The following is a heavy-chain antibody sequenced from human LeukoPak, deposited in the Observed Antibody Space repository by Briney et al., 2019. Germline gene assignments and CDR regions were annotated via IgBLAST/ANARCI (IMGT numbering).Heavy chain of an antibody. CDR3: ARASYYYDSSGYYHNESGDW. V-gene: IGHV3-21*01. J-gene: IGHJ4*02. CDR1: GFTFSSYS. Sequence: GGSLRLSCAASGFTFSSYSMNWVRQAPGKGLEWVSSISSSSSYIYYADSVKGRFTISRDNAKNSLYLQMNSLRAEDTAVYYCARASYYYDSSGYYHNESGDWWGQGTLVTVSS. CDR2: ISSSSSYI. D-gene: IGHD3-22*01.